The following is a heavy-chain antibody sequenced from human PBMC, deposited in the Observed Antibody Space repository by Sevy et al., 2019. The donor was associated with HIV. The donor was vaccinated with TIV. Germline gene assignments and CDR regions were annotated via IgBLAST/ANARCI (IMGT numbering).Heavy chain of an antibody. J-gene: IGHJ4*01. CDR3: ARAFCSGGRCYSLAY. V-gene: IGHV1-18*01. CDR1: GYTFTSYH. CDR2: ISPHNGDT. D-gene: IGHD2-15*01. Sequence: ASVKVSCKISGYTFTSYHITWVRQAPGQGLECMGWISPHNGDTNYAQKLQGRVSMITDTSTSTAYMELRNLRSDDTAVYYCARAFCSGGRCYSLAYWGQGTLVTVSS.